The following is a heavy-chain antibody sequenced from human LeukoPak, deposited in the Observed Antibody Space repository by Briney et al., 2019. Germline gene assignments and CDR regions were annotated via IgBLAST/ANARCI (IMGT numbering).Heavy chain of an antibody. V-gene: IGHV3-23*01. CDR2: IYENGGTT. CDR3: AKDFRIGYSAHFDY. D-gene: IGHD2-21*01. J-gene: IGHJ4*02. Sequence: GGSLRLSRVGSGFTFRSHAMSWARQAPEKGLEFVSGIYENGGTTYYADSVKGRFSISRDNSKNTLYLQMDSLRGEDTAVYYCAKDFRIGYSAHFDYWGQGALVTVSS. CDR1: GFTFRSHA.